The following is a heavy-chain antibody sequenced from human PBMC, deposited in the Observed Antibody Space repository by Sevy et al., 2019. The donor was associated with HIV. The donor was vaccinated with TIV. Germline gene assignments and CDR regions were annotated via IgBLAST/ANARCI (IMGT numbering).Heavy chain of an antibody. Sequence: GESLKISCKGSGYSFTAYWIDWVRQVPGKGLEWMGTIYPGDSETTYSPSVQGQVTISADKSLTTAYLQWSSLKASDTAVYYWSRPTGLKVGIDFGTLDIWGQGTMVTVSS. CDR3: SRPTGLKVGIDFGTLDI. D-gene: IGHD4-17*01. CDR1: GYSFTAYW. CDR2: IYPGDSET. V-gene: IGHV5-51*01. J-gene: IGHJ3*02.